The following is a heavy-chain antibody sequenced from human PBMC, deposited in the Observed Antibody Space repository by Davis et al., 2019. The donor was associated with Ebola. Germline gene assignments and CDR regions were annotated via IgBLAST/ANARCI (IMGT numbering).Heavy chain of an antibody. V-gene: IGHV3-48*04. CDR1: GFTFSSYS. CDR2: MSSSGSTI. D-gene: IGHD3-10*01. J-gene: IGHJ6*02. CDR3: ARDLRGSGSFWKSYYYYGMDV. Sequence: PGGSLRLSCAASGFTFSSYSMNWVRQAPGKGLEWVSYMSSSGSTIYYADSVKGRFTISRDNAKKSLYLQMNSLRAEDTAVYYCARDLRGSGSFWKSYYYYGMDVWGQGTTVTVSS.